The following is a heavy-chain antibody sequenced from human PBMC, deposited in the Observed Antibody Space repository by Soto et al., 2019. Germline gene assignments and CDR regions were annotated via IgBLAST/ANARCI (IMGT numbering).Heavy chain of an antibody. J-gene: IGHJ4*02. D-gene: IGHD2-15*01. Sequence: EMQLVESGGGLVQPGESLRLSCAAYGFTFSNYDMNWVRQAPGKGLEWVSHITTGSSTIYYTDSVRGRFTISRDNAKNSLYLEINSLRAEDTAVYYCVRDLLRADEIENWGQGTLVIVSS. CDR1: GFTFSNYD. CDR2: ITTGSSTI. V-gene: IGHV3-48*01. CDR3: VRDLLRADEIEN.